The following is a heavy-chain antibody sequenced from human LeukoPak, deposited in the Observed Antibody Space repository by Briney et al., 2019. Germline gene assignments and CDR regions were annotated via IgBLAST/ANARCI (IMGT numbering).Heavy chain of an antibody. J-gene: IGHJ4*02. Sequence: GGSLRLSRAASGFTFSTYAMGWVRQAPGKGLEWVSSIKGGGGDPFYAESVRGRFTISRDNSKNTLYLQLNSLRAEDTAVYFCAKGGHDFNPFYCWGQGTLVTVSS. CDR2: IKGGGGDP. D-gene: IGHD2-21*02. CDR1: GFTFSTYA. V-gene: IGHV3-23*01. CDR3: AKGGHDFNPFYC.